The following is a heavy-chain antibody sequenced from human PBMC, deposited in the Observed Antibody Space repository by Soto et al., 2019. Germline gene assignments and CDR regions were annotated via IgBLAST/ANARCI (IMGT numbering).Heavy chain of an antibody. CDR2: IRSKANNYAT. D-gene: IGHD6-19*01. CDR1: GFTFSGSA. CDR3: TRPTSSGWYY. Sequence: PGESLKISCAASGFTFSGSAMHWVRQASGKGLEWVGRIRSKANNYATAYAASVKGRFTISRDDSKNTAYLQMNSLKTEDTAVYYCTRPTSSGWYYWGQGTLVTVSS. J-gene: IGHJ4*02. V-gene: IGHV3-73*01.